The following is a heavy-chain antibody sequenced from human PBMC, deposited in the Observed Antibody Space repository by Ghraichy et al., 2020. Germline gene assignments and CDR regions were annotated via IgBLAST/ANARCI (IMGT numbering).Heavy chain of an antibody. CDR3: ARADCSGGSCRDPTTLVLNWYFDL. CDR2: IYSGGST. D-gene: IGHD2-15*01. Sequence: GSLRLSCAASGFTVSSNYMSWVRQAPGKGLEWVSVIYSGGSTYYADSVKGRFTISRDNSKNTLYLQMNSLRAEDTAVYYCARADCSGGSCRDPTTLVLNWYFDLWGRGTLVTVSS. CDR1: GFTVSSNY. J-gene: IGHJ2*01. V-gene: IGHV3-53*01.